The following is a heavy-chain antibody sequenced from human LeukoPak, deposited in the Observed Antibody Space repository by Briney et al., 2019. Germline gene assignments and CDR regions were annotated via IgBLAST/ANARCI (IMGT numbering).Heavy chain of an antibody. J-gene: IGHJ4*02. D-gene: IGHD1-26*01. V-gene: IGHV3-30*02. CDR2: IRYDGSNK. CDR3: AKDPRGSYPYYFDY. Sequence: GGSLRLSCAASGSTFSSYGMHWVRQAPGKGLEWVAFIRYDGSNKYYADSVKGRFTISRDNSKNTLYLQMNSLRAEDTAVYYCAKDPRGSYPYYFDYWGQGTLVTVSS. CDR1: GSTFSSYG.